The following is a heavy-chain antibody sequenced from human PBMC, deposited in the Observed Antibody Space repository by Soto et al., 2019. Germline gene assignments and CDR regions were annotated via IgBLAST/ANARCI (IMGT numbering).Heavy chain of an antibody. CDR3: ARVGRGVYGMDV. J-gene: IGHJ6*02. CDR1: GFTFSSYS. V-gene: IGHV3-48*02. D-gene: IGHD2-8*01. CDR2: ITSDSSTI. Sequence: GGSLRLSCAASGFTFSSYSINWVRQAPGKGLEWFSYITSDSSTISYADSVKGRFTVSRDNAKNSLYLQMNSLRDEDTAVYYCARVGRGVYGMDVWGQGTSVTVSS.